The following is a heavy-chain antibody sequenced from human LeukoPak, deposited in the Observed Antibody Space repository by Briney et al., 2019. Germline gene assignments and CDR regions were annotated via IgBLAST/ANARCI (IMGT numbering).Heavy chain of an antibody. Sequence: SETLSLTCTVSGGSISSSSYYWGWIRQPPGKGLEWIGSTYYSGSTYYNPSLKSRVTISVDTSKNQFSLKLSSVTAADTAVYYCASHGLWFGELFPTFFDYWGQGTLVTVSS. CDR3: ASHGLWFGELFPTFFDY. V-gene: IGHV4-39*01. D-gene: IGHD3-10*01. CDR1: GGSISSSSYY. J-gene: IGHJ4*02. CDR2: TYYSGST.